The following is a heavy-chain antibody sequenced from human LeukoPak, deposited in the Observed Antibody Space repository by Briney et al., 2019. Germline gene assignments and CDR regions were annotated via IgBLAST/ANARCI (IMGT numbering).Heavy chain of an antibody. Sequence: PSETLSLTCTVSGYSISSGYYWGWIRQPPGKGLEWIGSIYHSGSTYYNPSLKSRVTISVDTSKNQFSLKLSSVTAADTAVYYCARDMVLDAFDIWGQGTMVTVSS. D-gene: IGHD4/OR15-4a*01. V-gene: IGHV4-38-2*02. CDR3: ARDMVLDAFDI. J-gene: IGHJ3*02. CDR1: GYSISSGYY. CDR2: IYHSGST.